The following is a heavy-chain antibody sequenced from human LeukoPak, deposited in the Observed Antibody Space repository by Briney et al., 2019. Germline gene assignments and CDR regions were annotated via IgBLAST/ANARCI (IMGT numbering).Heavy chain of an antibody. D-gene: IGHD2-15*01. CDR1: GFAFNTYG. J-gene: IGHJ6*02. Sequence: GSLRLSCATFGFAFNTYGMHWVRQAPGKGLEWVAFVSLDGGTQNYADSVKGRFTISRDNSKNTLYLQMNSLRAEDTAVYYCARDKQCSGGSCLYYYGMDVWGQGTTVTVSS. V-gene: IGHV3-30*19. CDR2: VSLDGGTQ. CDR3: ARDKQCSGGSCLYYYGMDV.